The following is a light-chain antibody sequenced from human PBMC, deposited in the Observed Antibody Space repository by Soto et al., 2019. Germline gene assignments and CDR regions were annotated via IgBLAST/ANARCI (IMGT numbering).Light chain of an antibody. Sequence: EIVMTQSPATLSVSPGERATLSCRASQSLSSNLAWYQHKPGQAPRLLIYGASTRATGIPARFSGSGSGTEFTLTISSLQSEDSAVYYCQQCNNWPHTFGQGTKVEIK. CDR3: QQCNNWPHT. CDR1: QSLSSN. J-gene: IGKJ1*01. V-gene: IGKV3-15*01. CDR2: GAS.